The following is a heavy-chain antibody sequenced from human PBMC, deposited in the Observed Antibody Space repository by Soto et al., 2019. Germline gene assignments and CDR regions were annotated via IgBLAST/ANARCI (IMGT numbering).Heavy chain of an antibody. D-gene: IGHD2-8*02. J-gene: IGHJ4*02. CDR3: ARSGGSVIDF. V-gene: IGHV1-46*01. CDR1: GYSFTNYY. Sequence: GASVKVSCKASGYSFTNYYLHWVRQAPGQGFEWMGIINPSSGGTTNAQKFQDRVTMTRDTSTSTVYMELSSLRSEDTAIYFCARSGGSVIDFWGQGTLVTVSS. CDR2: INPSSGGT.